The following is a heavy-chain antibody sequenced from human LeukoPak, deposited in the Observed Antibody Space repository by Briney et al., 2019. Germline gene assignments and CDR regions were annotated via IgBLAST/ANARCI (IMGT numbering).Heavy chain of an antibody. J-gene: IGHJ4*02. Sequence: GGSLRLSCAASGFTFDDYAMHWVRQAPGQGMDWGSVVSWNSGSIGSADSVKGRFTISRDNAKNSLYLQMHSLRAEDMALYHCAKGRDSRYYFDYFDYWGQGTLVTVSS. CDR2: VSWNSGSI. V-gene: IGHV3-9*03. D-gene: IGHD3-22*01. CDR3: AKGRDSRYYFDYFDY. CDR1: GFTFDDYA.